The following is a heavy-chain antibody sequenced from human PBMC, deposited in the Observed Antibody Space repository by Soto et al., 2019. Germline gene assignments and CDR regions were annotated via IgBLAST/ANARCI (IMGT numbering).Heavy chain of an antibody. D-gene: IGHD3-10*01. CDR1: GFSLSTSGVG. J-gene: IGHJ4*02. Sequence: QITLKESGPTLVKPTQTLTLTCTFSGFSLSTSGVGVGWIRQPPGKALEWLALIYWDDDKRYSPSLKSRLTITKDTSKNQVVLTMTNMDPVDTATYYCAHRTVIAERQLASYFDYWGQGTLVTVSS. CDR3: AHRTVIAERQLASYFDY. V-gene: IGHV2-5*02. CDR2: IYWDDDK.